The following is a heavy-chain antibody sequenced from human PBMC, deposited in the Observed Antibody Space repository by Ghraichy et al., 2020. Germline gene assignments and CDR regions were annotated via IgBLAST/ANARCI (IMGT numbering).Heavy chain of an antibody. CDR1: GFTFSSYS. CDR2: ISSSSSTI. J-gene: IGHJ4*02. CDR3: AREATRGGGRGVDY. Sequence: GGSLRLSCAASGFTFSSYSMNWVRQAPGKGLEWVSYISSSSSTIYYADSVKGRFTISRDNAKNSLYLQMNSLRAEDTAVYYCAREATRGGGRGVDYWGQGTLVTVSS. D-gene: IGHD3-16*01. V-gene: IGHV3-48*01.